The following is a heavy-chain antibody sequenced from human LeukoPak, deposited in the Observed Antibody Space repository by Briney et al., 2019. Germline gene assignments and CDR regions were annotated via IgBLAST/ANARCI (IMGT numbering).Heavy chain of an antibody. J-gene: IGHJ4*02. Sequence: PGGSLRLSCAASGFTVSSNYMSWVRQAPGKGLEWVSVIYSGGSTYYADSVKGRFTISRANSKNTLYLQMNSLRAEDTAVYYCARPLVETGDDYWGQGTLVTVSS. D-gene: IGHD7-27*01. V-gene: IGHV3-53*01. CDR3: ARPLVETGDDY. CDR1: GFTVSSNY. CDR2: IYSGGST.